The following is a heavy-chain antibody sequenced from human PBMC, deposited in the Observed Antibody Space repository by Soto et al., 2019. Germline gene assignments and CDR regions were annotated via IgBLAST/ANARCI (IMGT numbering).Heavy chain of an antibody. CDR1: GFTFGSYS. Sequence: PGGSLRLCCAASGFTFGSYSMNWVRQAPGKGLEWVSSISSSSSYIYYADSVKGRFTISRDNAKNSLYLQMNSLRAEDTAVYYCARDSMSYDFWSGFSYFDYWGQGTLVTVSS. CDR3: ARDSMSYDFWSGFSYFDY. V-gene: IGHV3-21*01. CDR2: ISSSSSYI. J-gene: IGHJ4*02. D-gene: IGHD3-3*01.